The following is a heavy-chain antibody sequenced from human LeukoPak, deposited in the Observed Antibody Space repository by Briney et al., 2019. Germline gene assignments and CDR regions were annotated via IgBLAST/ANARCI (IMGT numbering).Heavy chain of an antibody. D-gene: IGHD2-2*01. CDR1: GFIFSSYA. CDR2: ISGSAGST. V-gene: IGHV3-23*01. J-gene: IGHJ4*02. CDR3: VKDGGTYQLLKMYYFDY. Sequence: PGGSLRLSCAASGFIFSSYAMSWVRQAPGKGLEWVSGISGSAGSTYYADSVKGRFTISRDNSKNTLHLQMNSLRVEDTAVYYCVKDGGTYQLLKMYYFDYWGQGALVTVSS.